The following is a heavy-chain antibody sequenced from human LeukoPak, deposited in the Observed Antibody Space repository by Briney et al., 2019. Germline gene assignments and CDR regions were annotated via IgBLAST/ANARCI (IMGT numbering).Heavy chain of an antibody. Sequence: SQTLSLTCSVSGGSISSVDYYWSWIRQPPGKGLEWIGYIYYSGSTYYNPSLKSRVTISLDTSKSQFSLKLNSVTAADTAVYYWSGRLMFGGSFDNWGQGKMGTGSS. CDR1: GGSISSVDYY. D-gene: IGHD3-10*02. CDR3: SGRLMFGGSFDN. CDR2: IYYSGST. V-gene: IGHV4-30-4*01. J-gene: IGHJ3*02.